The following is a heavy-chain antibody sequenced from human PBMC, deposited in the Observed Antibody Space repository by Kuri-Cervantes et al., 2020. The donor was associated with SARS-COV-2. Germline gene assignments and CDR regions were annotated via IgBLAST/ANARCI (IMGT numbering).Heavy chain of an antibody. V-gene: IGHV4-39*01. D-gene: IGHD3-3*01. CDR3: AGTYYDFWSAPRGYYYYGMDV. CDR2: IYYSGST. J-gene: IGHJ6*02. CDR1: GGSISSSSYY. Sequence: GSLRLSCTVSGGSISSSSYYWGWIRQPPGKGLEWIGSIYYSGSTYYNPSLKSRVTISVDTSKNQFSLTLSSVTAADTAVYYCAGTYYDFWSAPRGYYYYGMDVWGQGTTVTVSS.